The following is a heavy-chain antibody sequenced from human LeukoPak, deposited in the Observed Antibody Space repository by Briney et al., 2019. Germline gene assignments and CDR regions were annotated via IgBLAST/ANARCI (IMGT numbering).Heavy chain of an antibody. CDR2: VNDSGGT. Sequence: PSETLSLTCAVYIDSFTNYYWNWIRQTPGKGLEWIGEVNDSGGTNINPSLRSRVILSVDTSKNQFSLKLSSVTAADTAVYYCARGVAAADLNYYYYYYMDVWGKGTTVTVSS. V-gene: IGHV4-34*01. J-gene: IGHJ6*03. CDR3: ARGVAAADLNYYYYYYMDV. CDR1: IDSFTNYY. D-gene: IGHD6-13*01.